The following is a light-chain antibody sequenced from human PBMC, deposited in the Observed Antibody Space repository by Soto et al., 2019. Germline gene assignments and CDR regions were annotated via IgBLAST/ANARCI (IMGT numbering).Light chain of an antibody. Sequence: EIVLTQSPGTLSLSPGERATLSCRASQSVSSYLAWYQQKPGQAPRLLIYDASNRATGIPVRFSGSGSGTDFTLTISSLESEDFAVYYCQQRSNFITFGQGTRLEIK. CDR1: QSVSSY. CDR3: QQRSNFIT. J-gene: IGKJ5*01. V-gene: IGKV3-11*01. CDR2: DAS.